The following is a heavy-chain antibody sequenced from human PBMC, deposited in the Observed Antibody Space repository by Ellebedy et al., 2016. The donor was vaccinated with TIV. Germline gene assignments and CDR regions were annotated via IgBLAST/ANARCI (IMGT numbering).Heavy chain of an antibody. D-gene: IGHD1-26*01. J-gene: IGHJ4*02. Sequence: AASVKVSCKASGGTFSSYAISWVRQAPGQGLEWMGWINAGNGNTKYSQKFQGRVTITRDTSASTAYMELSSLRSEDTAVYYCARGSWELLDYWGQGTLVTVSS. CDR1: GGTFSSYA. CDR2: INAGNGNT. CDR3: ARGSWELLDY. V-gene: IGHV1-3*01.